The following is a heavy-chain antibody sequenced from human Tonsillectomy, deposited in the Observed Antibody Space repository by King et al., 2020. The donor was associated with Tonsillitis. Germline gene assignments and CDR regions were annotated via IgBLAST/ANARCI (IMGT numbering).Heavy chain of an antibody. V-gene: IGHV3-73*02. CDR2: IRNKANTYAT. Sequence: VQLVESGGGLVQPGGSLKLSCAASGFAFSGSAMHWVRQASGNGLAWVARIRNKANTYATAYGASMKGRLPIYRDDSKNTANLQMNSLTTEDTAVYYCTRTGVLAAFDIWGQGTMVTVSS. D-gene: IGHD7-27*01. CDR1: GFAFSGSA. J-gene: IGHJ3*02. CDR3: TRTGVLAAFDI.